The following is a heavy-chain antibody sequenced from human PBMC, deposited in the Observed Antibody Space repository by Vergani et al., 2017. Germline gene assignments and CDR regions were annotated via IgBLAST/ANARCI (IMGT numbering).Heavy chain of an antibody. V-gene: IGHV3-30-3*01. Sequence: QVQLVESGGGVVQPGRSLRLSCAASGFTFSSYAMHWVRQAPGKGLEWVAVISYDGSNKYYADSVKGRFTISRDNSKNTLYLQMNSLRAEETAVYYCARARPPPVYCSSTSCYADYGMDVWGQGTTVTVSS. CDR2: ISYDGSNK. CDR3: ARARPPPVYCSSTSCYADYGMDV. D-gene: IGHD2-2*01. CDR1: GFTFSSYA. J-gene: IGHJ6*02.